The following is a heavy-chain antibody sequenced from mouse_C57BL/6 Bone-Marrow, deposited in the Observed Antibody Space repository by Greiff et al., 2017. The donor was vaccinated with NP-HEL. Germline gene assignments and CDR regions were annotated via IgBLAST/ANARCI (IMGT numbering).Heavy chain of an antibody. CDR3: ARHYYGSRQAWFAY. V-gene: IGHV5-6*01. Sequence: EVQLVESGGDLVKPGGSLKLSCAASGFTFSSYGMSWVRQTPDKRLEWVATISSGGSYTYYPDSVKGRFAISSDNAKNTLYLQMSSLKSEDTAMYYCARHYYGSRQAWFAYWGQGTLVTVSA. CDR2: ISSGGSYT. CDR1: GFTFSSYG. J-gene: IGHJ3*01. D-gene: IGHD1-1*01.